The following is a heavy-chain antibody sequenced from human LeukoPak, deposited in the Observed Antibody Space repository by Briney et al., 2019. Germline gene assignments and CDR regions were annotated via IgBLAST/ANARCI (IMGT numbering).Heavy chain of an antibody. CDR3: ARDRQQLAHFDY. J-gene: IGHJ4*02. V-gene: IGHV4-39*07. D-gene: IGHD6-13*01. CDR2: IYYSGST. Sequence: GSLRLSCAASGFTFSSYGMSWVRQPPGKGLEWIGSIYYSGSTYYNPSLKSRVTISVDTSKNQFSLKLSSVTAADTAVYYCARDRQQLAHFDYWGQGTLVTVSS. CDR1: GFTFSSYG.